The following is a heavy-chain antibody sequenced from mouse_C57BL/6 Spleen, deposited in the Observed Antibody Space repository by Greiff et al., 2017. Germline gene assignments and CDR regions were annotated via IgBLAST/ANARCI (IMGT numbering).Heavy chain of an antibody. Sequence: EVQVVESGGGLVKPGGSLKLSCAASGFTFSDYGMHWVRQAPEKGLEWVAYISSGSSTIYYADTVKGRFTISRDNAKNTLFLQMTSLRSEDTAMYYCARSDVYYYGSAYWGQGTLVTVSA. D-gene: IGHD1-1*01. V-gene: IGHV5-17*01. CDR2: ISSGSSTI. CDR1: GFTFSDYG. J-gene: IGHJ3*01. CDR3: ARSDVYYYGSAY.